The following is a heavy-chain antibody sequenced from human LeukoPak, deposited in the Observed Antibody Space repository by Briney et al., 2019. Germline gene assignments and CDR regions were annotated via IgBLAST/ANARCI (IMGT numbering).Heavy chain of an antibody. CDR1: GASISGSDYN. CDR3: ATLDNSFDH. D-gene: IGHD1-20*01. V-gene: IGHV4-30-4*01. J-gene: IGHJ4*02. Sequence: SETLSLTCNVSGASISGSDYNWSWVRQTPGKGLEWIASIFYSGTTYNNPSLKSRTLISVDTSKNQFSLRLTSVTVADTAVYFCATLDNSFDHWGQGTLGTVSS. CDR2: IFYSGTT.